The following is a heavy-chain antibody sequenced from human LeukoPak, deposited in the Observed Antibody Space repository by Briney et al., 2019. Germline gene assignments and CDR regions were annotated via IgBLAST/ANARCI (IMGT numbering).Heavy chain of an antibody. Sequence: PSETPSLTCTVSGGSISSGGYYWSWIRQHPGKGLEWIGYIYYSGSTYYNPSLKSRVTISVDTSKNQFSLKLSSVTAADTAVYYCARGYSYGFDYWGQGTLVTVSS. V-gene: IGHV4-31*03. CDR2: IYYSGST. D-gene: IGHD5-18*01. J-gene: IGHJ4*02. CDR1: GGSISSGGYY. CDR3: ARGYSYGFDY.